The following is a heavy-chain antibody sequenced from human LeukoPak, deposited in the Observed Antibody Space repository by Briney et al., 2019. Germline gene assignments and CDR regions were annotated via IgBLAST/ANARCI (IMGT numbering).Heavy chain of an antibody. CDR2: IYYSGST. CDR1: GGSISSGGYY. Sequence: SETLSFTCTVSGGSISSGGYYWSWIRQHPGKGLEWIGYIYYSGSTYYNPSLKSRVTISVDTSKNQFSLKLSSVTAADTAVYYCARGRMVRGVILDYWGQGTLVTVSS. V-gene: IGHV4-31*03. CDR3: ARGRMVRGVILDY. D-gene: IGHD3-10*01. J-gene: IGHJ4*02.